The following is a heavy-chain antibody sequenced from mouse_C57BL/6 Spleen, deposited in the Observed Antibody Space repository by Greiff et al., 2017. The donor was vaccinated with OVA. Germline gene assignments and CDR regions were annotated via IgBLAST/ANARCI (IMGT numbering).Heavy chain of an antibody. CDR3: ARNPYDYDGMDY. D-gene: IGHD2-4*01. J-gene: IGHJ4*01. CDR2: IWSGGST. CDR1: GFSLTSYG. V-gene: IGHV2-2*01. Sequence: VKLMESGPGLVQPSQSLSITCTVSGFSLTSYGVHWVRQSPGKGLEWLGVIWSGGSTAYNAAFISRLSISKDNSKSQVFFKMNSLQADDTAIYYCARNPYDYDGMDYWGQGTSVTVSS.